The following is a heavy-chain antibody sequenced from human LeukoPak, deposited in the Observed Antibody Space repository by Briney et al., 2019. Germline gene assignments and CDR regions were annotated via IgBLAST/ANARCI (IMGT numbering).Heavy chain of an antibody. CDR3: AREVDDYCNGPYCYARLFDF. Sequence: SETLSLTCIVSGGSVRSYYWSWIRQSPGKGLEWIGYIYNSGSTNYNPSLKSRVTISVDTSKNQFSLKLGSVTAADTAVYYCAREVDDYCNGPYCYARLFDFWGQGTLVTVSS. CDR2: IYNSGST. J-gene: IGHJ4*02. D-gene: IGHD2-2*01. CDR1: GGSVRSYY. V-gene: IGHV4-59*02.